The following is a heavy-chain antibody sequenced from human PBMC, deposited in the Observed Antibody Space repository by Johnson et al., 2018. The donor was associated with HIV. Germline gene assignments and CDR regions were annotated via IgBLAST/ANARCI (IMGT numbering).Heavy chain of an antibody. J-gene: IGHJ3*01. D-gene: IGHD3-16*01. CDR2: MNSDGSST. Sequence: VQLVESGGGLVQPGGSLRLSCAASGFTFSSYWMSWVRQAPGKGLVWVSRMNSDGSSTTYADSVKGRFTISRDNAKNTLYLQMKTLRAEDTAIYYCAREKEMTRLGAFDVWGQGTVVTVSS. CDR1: GFTFSSYW. CDR3: AREKEMTRLGAFDV. V-gene: IGHV3-74*03.